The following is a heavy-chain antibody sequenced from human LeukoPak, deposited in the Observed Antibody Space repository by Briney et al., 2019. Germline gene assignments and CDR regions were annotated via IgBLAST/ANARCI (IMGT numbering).Heavy chain of an antibody. CDR1: GGTFSSYA. D-gene: IGHD2-8*01. J-gene: IGHJ6*02. V-gene: IGHV3-30*04. CDR3: ARGLCTNTDCANFGMDV. CDR2: ISYDGGTK. Sequence: SCKASGGTFSSYAMHWVRQAPGKGLEWVAVISYDGGTKYYADSVKGRFTVSRDNSKNTLFLQMNSLRAEDTAVYCCARGLCTNTDCANFGMDVWGQGTTVTVSS.